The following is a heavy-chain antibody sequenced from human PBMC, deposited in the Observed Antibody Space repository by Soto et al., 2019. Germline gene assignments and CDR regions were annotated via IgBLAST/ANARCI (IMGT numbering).Heavy chain of an antibody. CDR1: GFTFNIYR. Sequence: EVQLVESGGGFVQPGGSLRLSCTVSGFTFNIYRMHWVRQAPGKGLMWVSLINRDMNTNYAYSVKGRFTITRDNAKNMVYLQMNSLRVEDTAVYYCARDFEGLGYWGQGTLVTVSS. V-gene: IGHV3-74*01. D-gene: IGHD3-9*01. CDR3: ARDFEGLGY. J-gene: IGHJ4*02. CDR2: INRDMNT.